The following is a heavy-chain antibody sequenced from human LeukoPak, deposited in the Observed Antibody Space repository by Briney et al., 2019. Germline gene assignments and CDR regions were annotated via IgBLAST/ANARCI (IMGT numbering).Heavy chain of an antibody. J-gene: IGHJ4*02. CDR1: GGSISSYY. D-gene: IGHD2-2*01. CDR2: IYYSGST. Sequence: PSETLSLTCTVSGGSISSYYWSWIRQPPGKGLEWIGYIYYSGSTNYNPSLKSRVTISLDTSKNQFSLKLSSVTAADTAVYYCARRYCSSISCYPGGDWGQGTLVTVSS. V-gene: IGHV4-59*12. CDR3: ARRYCSSISCYPGGD.